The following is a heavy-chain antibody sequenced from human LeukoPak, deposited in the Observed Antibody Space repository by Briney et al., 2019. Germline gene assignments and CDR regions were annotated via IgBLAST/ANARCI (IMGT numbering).Heavy chain of an antibody. V-gene: IGHV1-3*01. CDR1: GYTFTSYA. D-gene: IGHD2-15*01. J-gene: IGHJ5*02. Sequence: ASVKVSCKASGYTFTSYAMHWVRQAPGQRLEWMGWINAGNGNTKYSQKFQGRVTITRDTSASTAYMELSSLRSEDTVVYYCARDHDVVVVAATRGNWFDPWGQGTLVTVSS. CDR3: ARDHDVVVVAATRGNWFDP. CDR2: INAGNGNT.